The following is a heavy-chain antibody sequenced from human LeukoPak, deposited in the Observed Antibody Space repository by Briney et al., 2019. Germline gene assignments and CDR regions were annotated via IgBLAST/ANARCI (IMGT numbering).Heavy chain of an antibody. J-gene: IGHJ6*03. Sequence: GRSLSRSGEACGLTCRGSVKIWVGDAPGKRMEWVSSISSSSSYIYYADSVKGRFTISRDNAKNSLYLQMNSLRAEDTAVYYCARMHGSGWNYYYYYMDVWGKGTTVTVSS. D-gene: IGHD6-19*01. V-gene: IGHV3-21*01. CDR1: GLTCRGSV. CDR3: ARMHGSGWNYYYYYMDV. CDR2: ISSSSSYI.